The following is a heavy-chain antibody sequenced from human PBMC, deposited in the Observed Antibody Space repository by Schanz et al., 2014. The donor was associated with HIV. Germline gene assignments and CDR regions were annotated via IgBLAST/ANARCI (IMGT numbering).Heavy chain of an antibody. D-gene: IGHD4-17*01. V-gene: IGHV3-33*01. J-gene: IGHJ4*02. Sequence: QVQLVESGGGVVQPGRSLRLSCAASRFTFSRYGMHWVRQAPGKGLEWVAVIWYDGSNKYYADSVKGRFTISRDNSKNTLYLQVNSLRAEDTAVYYCYGDESGYWGQGTLVTVSS. CDR2: IWYDGSNK. CDR1: RFTFSRYG. CDR3: YGDESGY.